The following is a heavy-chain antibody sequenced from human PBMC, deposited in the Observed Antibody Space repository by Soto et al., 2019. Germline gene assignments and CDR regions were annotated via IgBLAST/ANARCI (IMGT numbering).Heavy chain of an antibody. Sequence: ASVKVSCKASGYTFTSYDINWVRQATGQGLEWMGWMNPNSGNTGYAQKFQGRVTMTRNTSISTAYMELSSLRSEDTAVYYCATLRAFPGSTYYDFWSGYFDAFDIWGQGTMVTVSS. V-gene: IGHV1-8*02. D-gene: IGHD3-3*01. CDR1: GYTFTSYD. CDR3: ATLRAFPGSTYYDFWSGYFDAFDI. J-gene: IGHJ3*02. CDR2: MNPNSGNT.